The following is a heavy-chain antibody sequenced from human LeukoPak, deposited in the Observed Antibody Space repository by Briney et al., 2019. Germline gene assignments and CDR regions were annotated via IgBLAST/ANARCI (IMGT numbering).Heavy chain of an antibody. CDR1: GGSISSDGFY. V-gene: IGHV4-31*11. Sequence: SETLSLTCAISGGSISSDGFYWSWIRQHPGKGLEWIGYIYYSGSTCYNPSLKSRVTISVDTSKNQFSLKPTSVTAADTAVYYCARTYYDSRLDYWGQGTLVTVSS. D-gene: IGHD3-22*01. CDR2: IYYSGST. CDR3: ARTYYDSRLDY. J-gene: IGHJ4*02.